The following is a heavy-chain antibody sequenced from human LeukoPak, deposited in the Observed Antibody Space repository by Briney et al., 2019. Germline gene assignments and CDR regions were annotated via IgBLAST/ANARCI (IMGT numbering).Heavy chain of an antibody. CDR1: GYTLTSYD. CDR2: INLNSGNT. CDR3: ARVTGSIDY. D-gene: IGHD1-26*01. V-gene: IGHV1-8*01. Sequence: ASVKVSCKASGYTLTSYDINWVRQATGQGLEWMGWINLNSGNTGYAQNFQGRLTVTRDTSINTAYMELSTLRSEDTAIYYCARVTGSIDYWGQGTLVTVSS. J-gene: IGHJ4*02.